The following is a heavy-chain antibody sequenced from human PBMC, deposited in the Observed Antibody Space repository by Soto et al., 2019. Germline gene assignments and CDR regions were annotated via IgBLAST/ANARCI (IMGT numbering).Heavy chain of an antibody. J-gene: IGHJ4*02. Sequence: ASVKVSCKASVYTFTSYAMHWVRQAPGQRLEWMGWINAGNGNTKYSQKFQGRVTITRDTSASTAYMELSSLRSEDTAVYYCAKDLEMAHNWSYWGQGTLVTVSS. D-gene: IGHD1-1*01. CDR3: AKDLEMAHNWSY. V-gene: IGHV1-3*01. CDR1: VYTFTSYA. CDR2: INAGNGNT.